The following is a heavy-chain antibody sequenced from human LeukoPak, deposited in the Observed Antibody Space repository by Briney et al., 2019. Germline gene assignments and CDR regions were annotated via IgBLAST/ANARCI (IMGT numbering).Heavy chain of an antibody. J-gene: IGHJ4*02. CDR2: ISSSSSYI. V-gene: IGHV3-21*01. Sequence: GGSLRLSCAASGFTFSSFFMNWVRQAPGKGLEWVSSISSSSSYIYYADSVKGRFTISRDNAKNSLYLQMNSLRAEDTAVYYCARVGDYYGSGSYLHYWGQGTLVTVSS. D-gene: IGHD3-10*01. CDR1: GFTFSSFF. CDR3: ARVGDYYGSGSYLHY.